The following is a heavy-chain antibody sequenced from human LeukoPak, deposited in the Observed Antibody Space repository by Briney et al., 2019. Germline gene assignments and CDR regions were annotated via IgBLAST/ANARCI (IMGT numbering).Heavy chain of an antibody. CDR1: GFTLSSYG. V-gene: IGHV3-33*01. CDR3: ARDIVLMVYAIRDYYFFGMDV. D-gene: IGHD2-8*01. Sequence: GRSLRLSCALSGFTLSSYGMHWVRPAPGEGLGWVGVIWYDGSNKYYADSVKGRFTISRDNSKNTVYLQMNSLRDEGTAVYYCARDIVLMVYAIRDYYFFGMDVWGQGTTVTVSS. J-gene: IGHJ6*02. CDR2: IWYDGSNK.